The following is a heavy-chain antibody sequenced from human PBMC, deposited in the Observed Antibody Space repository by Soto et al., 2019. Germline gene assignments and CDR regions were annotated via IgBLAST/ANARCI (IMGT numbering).Heavy chain of an antibody. CDR3: ARDWRVSASNTYYFYGMDV. V-gene: IGHV1-8*01. CDR1: GYTFTSYD. CDR2: MNPNSGNT. D-gene: IGHD3-3*02. Sequence: EASVKVACKASGYTFTSYDINWVRQATGQGLEWMGWMNPNSGNTGYAQKFQGRVTMTRNTSISTAYMELSSLRSEDTAVYYCARDWRVSASNTYYFYGMDVWGPGTTVTVSS. J-gene: IGHJ6*02.